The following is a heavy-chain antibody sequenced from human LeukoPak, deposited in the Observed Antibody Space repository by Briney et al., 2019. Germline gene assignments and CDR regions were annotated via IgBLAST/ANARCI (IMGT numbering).Heavy chain of an antibody. Sequence: GGSLRLSCAASGFTVSSNYMSWVRRAPGKGLEWVSVIYSGGSTYYADSVKGRFTISRDNSKNTLYLQMNSLRAEDTAVYYCARAGPPSRDYYYYMDVWGTGTMVTVAS. CDR3: ARAGPPSRDYYYYMDV. V-gene: IGHV3-53*01. CDR1: GFTVSSNY. CDR2: IYSGGST. J-gene: IGHJ6*03.